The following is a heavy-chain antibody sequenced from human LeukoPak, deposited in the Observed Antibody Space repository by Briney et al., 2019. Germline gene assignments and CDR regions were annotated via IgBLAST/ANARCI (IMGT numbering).Heavy chain of an antibody. CDR1: GESFSGYY. D-gene: IGHD3-22*01. J-gene: IGHJ4*02. Sequence: PSETLSLTCAVSGESFSGYYWCWIRQPPRKGLEWVWEIYHSGSTNYNPSLKSRVTISVDTSKNQFSLKLSSVTAADTAVYYCARAQDSYYYDSSGYDSWGQGTLVTVSS. CDR2: IYHSGST. V-gene: IGHV4-34*01. CDR3: ARAQDSYYYDSSGYDS.